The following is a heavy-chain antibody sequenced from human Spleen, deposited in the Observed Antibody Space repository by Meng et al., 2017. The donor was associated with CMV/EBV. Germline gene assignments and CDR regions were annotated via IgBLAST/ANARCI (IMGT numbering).Heavy chain of an antibody. Sequence: GGSLRLSCAASGFTLRSYSMNWVRQAPGKGLEWVSSISSSSSYISYADSMKGRFSVSRDNTQNALYLQMNSLRAEDTAVYYCTKDYSSTWLGGYFDYWGQGTLVTVSS. V-gene: IGHV3-21*01. CDR3: TKDYSSTWLGGYFDY. CDR2: ISSSSSYI. J-gene: IGHJ4*02. CDR1: GFTLRSYS. D-gene: IGHD6-13*01.